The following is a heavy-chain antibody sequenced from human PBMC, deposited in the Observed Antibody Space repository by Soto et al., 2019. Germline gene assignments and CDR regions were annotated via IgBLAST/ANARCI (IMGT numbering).Heavy chain of an antibody. CDR1: GGSFSGYY. Sequence: PSETLSLTCAVYGGSFSGYYWSWIRQPPGKGLEWIGEINHSGSTNYNPSLKSRVTTSVDTSKNQFSLKLSSVTAADTAVYYCARRYYYYGMDVWGQGTTVTVSS. CDR3: ARRYYYYGMDV. J-gene: IGHJ6*02. V-gene: IGHV4-34*01. CDR2: INHSGST.